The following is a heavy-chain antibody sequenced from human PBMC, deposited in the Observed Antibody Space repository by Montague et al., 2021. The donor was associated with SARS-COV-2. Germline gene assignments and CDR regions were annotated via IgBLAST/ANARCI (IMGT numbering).Heavy chain of an antibody. CDR2: ITNDGSNK. V-gene: IGHV3-30*04. Sequence: SLRLSCAASGFTFSSYAMHWVRQAPGKGLEWVAVITNDGSNKYYADSVKGRFTISRDNTKNTLYLQMNSLRAEDTAVYYCASEMIAVAGTDPFDYWGQGTLVTVSS. D-gene: IGHD6-19*01. J-gene: IGHJ4*02. CDR1: GFTFSSYA. CDR3: ASEMIAVAGTDPFDY.